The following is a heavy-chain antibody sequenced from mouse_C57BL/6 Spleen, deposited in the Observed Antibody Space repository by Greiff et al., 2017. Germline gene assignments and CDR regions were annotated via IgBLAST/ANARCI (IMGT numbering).Heavy chain of an antibody. CDR3: ARKDSNYEEAFAY. V-gene: IGHV1-52*01. J-gene: IGHJ3*01. CDR2: IDPSDSET. Sequence: QVQLQQPGAELVRPGSSVKLSCKASGYTFTSYWMHWVKQRPIQGLEWIGNIDPSDSETHYNQKFKDKATLTVDKSSSTAYMQLSSLTSEDSAVYYCARKDSNYEEAFAYWGQGTLVTVSA. CDR1: GYTFTSYW. D-gene: IGHD2-5*01.